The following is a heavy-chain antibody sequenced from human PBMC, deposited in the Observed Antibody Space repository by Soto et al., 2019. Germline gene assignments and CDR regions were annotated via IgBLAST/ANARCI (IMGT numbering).Heavy chain of an antibody. CDR3: ARDWDYYGSGSYSCDY. CDR2: IIPILGIA. D-gene: IGHD3-10*01. CDR1: GGTFSSYT. Sequence: QVQLVQSGAEVKKPGSSVKVSCKASGGTFSSYTISWVRQAPGQGLEWMGRIIPILGIANYAQKFQGRVTITADKSTSTAYMELSSLRSEDTAVYYCARDWDYYGSGSYSCDYWGQGTLVTVSS. J-gene: IGHJ4*02. V-gene: IGHV1-69*08.